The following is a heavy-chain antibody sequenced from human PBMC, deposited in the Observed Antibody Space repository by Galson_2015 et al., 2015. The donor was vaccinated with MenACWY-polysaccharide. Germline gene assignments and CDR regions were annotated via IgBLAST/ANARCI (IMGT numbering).Heavy chain of an antibody. D-gene: IGHD1-14*01. J-gene: IGHJ6*02. V-gene: IGHV2-5*02. Sequence: PALVKPTQTLTLTCTFSGFSLSTRGVGVGWIRQPPGKALEWLALIYWDDDKRYSPSLKSRLTITKDTSKNQVVLTMTNMDPVDTATYYCAHSTGKNYYYYYGMDVWGQGTTVTVSS. CDR3: AHSTGKNYYYYYGMDV. CDR2: IYWDDDK. CDR1: GFSLSTRGVG.